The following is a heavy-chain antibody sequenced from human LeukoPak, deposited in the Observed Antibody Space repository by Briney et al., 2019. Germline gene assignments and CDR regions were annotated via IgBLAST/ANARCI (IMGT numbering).Heavy chain of an antibody. V-gene: IGHV1-46*01. J-gene: IGHJ6*03. CDR1: GYTFTIYY. CDR2: INPSGGST. D-gene: IGHD3-22*01. Sequence: AASVSVSCTASGYTFTIYYMHWVGQAPGQGLEWRGIINPSGGSTSYAQKLQGRVTMTTDASTSTAYMELRSLRSDDTAVYYCARELYDTIGIEYYYYMDVWGKGTTVTISS. CDR3: ARELYDTIGIEYYYYMDV.